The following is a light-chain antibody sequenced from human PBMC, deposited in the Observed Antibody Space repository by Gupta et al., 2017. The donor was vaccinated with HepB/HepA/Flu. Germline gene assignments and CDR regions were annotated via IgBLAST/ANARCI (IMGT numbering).Light chain of an antibody. CDR1: SSDVGAYNS. CDR3: CSYAGSYTYVV. Sequence: QSALTQPRSVSGSTGQSVTISCTGTSSDVGAYNSVSWYQHHPGKAPKLMIYDVSKRPSGVPDRFSGSKSGTTASLTISGLQAEDEADYYCCSYAGSYTYVVFGGGTKLTVI. CDR2: DVS. V-gene: IGLV2-11*01. J-gene: IGLJ2*01.